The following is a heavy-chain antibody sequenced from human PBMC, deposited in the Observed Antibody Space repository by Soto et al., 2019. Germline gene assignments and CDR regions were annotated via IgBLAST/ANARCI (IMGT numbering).Heavy chain of an antibody. CDR2: INSDGSST. CDR1: GFTFSSYW. J-gene: IGHJ4*02. Sequence: LSCAASGFTFSSYWMHWVRQAPGKGLVWVSRINSDGSSTNYADFVKGRFTISRDNAKNTLYLQMNSLRVEDTAVYYCSRVGGSTWHWGQGTLVTVSS. V-gene: IGHV3-74*01. D-gene: IGHD1-26*01. CDR3: SRVGGSTWH.